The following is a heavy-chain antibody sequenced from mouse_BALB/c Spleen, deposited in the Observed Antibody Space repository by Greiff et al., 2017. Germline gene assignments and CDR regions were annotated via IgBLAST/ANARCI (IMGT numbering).Heavy chain of an antibody. CDR1: GFTFSSYT. Sequence: EVQLVESGGGLVKPGGSLKLSCAASGFTFSSYTMSWVRQTPEKRLEWVATISSGGSYTYYPDSVKGRFTISRDNAKNTLYLQMSSLKSEDTAMYYCTREYYGSSYFDYWGQGTTLTVSS. D-gene: IGHD1-1*01. J-gene: IGHJ2*01. V-gene: IGHV5-6-4*01. CDR2: ISSGGSYT. CDR3: TREYYGSSYFDY.